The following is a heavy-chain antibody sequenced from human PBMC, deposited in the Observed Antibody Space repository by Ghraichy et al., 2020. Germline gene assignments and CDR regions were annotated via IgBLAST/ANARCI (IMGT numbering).Heavy chain of an antibody. CDR1: GFTFSSYS. CDR3: ARDDIVVVPAAIGTYYGMDG. CDR2: ISSSSSTI. Sequence: GGSLRLSCAASGFTFSSYSMNWVRQAPGKGLEWVSYISSSSSTIYYADSVKGRFTISRDNAKNSLYLQMNSLRDEDTAVYYCARDDIVVVPAAIGTYYGMDGWGQGTRVTVSS. J-gene: IGHJ6*01. D-gene: IGHD2-2*01. V-gene: IGHV3-48*02.